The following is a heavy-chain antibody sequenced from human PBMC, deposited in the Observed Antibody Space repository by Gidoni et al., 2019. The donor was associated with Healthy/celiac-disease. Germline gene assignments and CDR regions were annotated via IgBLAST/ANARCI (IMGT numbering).Heavy chain of an antibody. CDR2: TYYRSKWYN. J-gene: IGHJ4*02. CDR3: AREPGARGYSYGYVLAHFDY. V-gene: IGHV6-1*01. CDR1: GDSVSSNSAA. D-gene: IGHD5-18*01. Sequence: QVQLQQSGPGLVKPSQTLSLTFAISGDSVSSNSAAWHWIRQSPSRGLEWLGRTYYRSKWYNDYAVSVKSRITINPDTSKNQFSLQLNSVTPEDTAVYYCAREPGARGYSYGYVLAHFDYWGQGTLVTVSS.